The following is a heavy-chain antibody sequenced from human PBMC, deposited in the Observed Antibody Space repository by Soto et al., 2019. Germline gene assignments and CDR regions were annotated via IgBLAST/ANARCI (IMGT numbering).Heavy chain of an antibody. D-gene: IGHD2-15*01. J-gene: IGHJ2*01. V-gene: IGHV1-69*12. CDR2: IIPIFGTA. CDR1: GGTFSSYA. CDR3: ARVVTVVKSFHYWYFDL. Sequence: QVQLVQSGAEVKKPGSSVKVSCKASGGTFSSYAISWVRQAPGQGLEWMGGIIPIFGTANYAQKFQGRVTIIADESTSTAYMELISLRSEDKSVYYCARVVTVVKSFHYWYFDLWGRGTLVTVSS.